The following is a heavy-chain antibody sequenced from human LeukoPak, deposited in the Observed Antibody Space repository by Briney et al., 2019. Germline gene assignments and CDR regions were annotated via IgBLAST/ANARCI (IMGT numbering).Heavy chain of an antibody. CDR3: ARDLRSYYDSSGYPGAD. J-gene: IGHJ4*02. CDR2: IIPIFGTA. V-gene: IGHV1-69*13. D-gene: IGHD3-22*01. Sequence: SVKVSCKTSGGNFSSYAISWGRQATGQGLEWMGGIIPIFGTANYAQKFQGRVTITADESTSRAYMELSSLGSEDTAVYYCARDLRSYYDSSGYPGADWGQGPVVTVSS. CDR1: GGNFSSYA.